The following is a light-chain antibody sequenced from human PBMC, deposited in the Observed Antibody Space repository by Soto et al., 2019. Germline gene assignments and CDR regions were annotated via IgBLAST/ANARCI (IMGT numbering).Light chain of an antibody. V-gene: IGKV3-20*01. CDR1: QSISSTY. Sequence: EIVLTQSPGTLSLSPGERATLSCRASQSISSTYLAWYQQKPGQSPGLLIYNAYNRATGIPDRASGSGSGKDFTLTISRLEPEDLAVYFCHQYGSSPLYIFVQGTRLEIK. CDR2: NAY. J-gene: IGKJ2*01. CDR3: HQYGSSPLYI.